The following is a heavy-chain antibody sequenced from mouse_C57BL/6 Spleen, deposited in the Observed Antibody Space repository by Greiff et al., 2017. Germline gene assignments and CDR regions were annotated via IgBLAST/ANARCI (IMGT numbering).Heavy chain of an antibody. D-gene: IGHD1-1*01. V-gene: IGHV1-72*01. CDR3: AKGGYYGSSYEAWFAY. J-gene: IGHJ3*01. Sequence: QVQLQQPGAELVKPGASVKLSCKASGYPFTSYSLHWVKQRPGRGLEWIGRIDPNSGGTKYNEKFKSKATLTVDKPSSTAYMQLSSRTSEDSAVYYCAKGGYYGSSYEAWFAYWGQGTLVTVAA. CDR2: IDPNSGGT. CDR1: GYPFTSYS.